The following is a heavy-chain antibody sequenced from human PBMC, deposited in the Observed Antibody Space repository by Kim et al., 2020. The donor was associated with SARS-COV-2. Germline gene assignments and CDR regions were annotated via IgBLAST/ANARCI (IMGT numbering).Heavy chain of an antibody. J-gene: IGHJ6*02. Sequence: SETLSLTCTVSGDSMSSSGYYWSWVRQHPGKGLEWIGSLYYRGSTYYNPSLKSRLIISVDTSKNQLSLKLRSLTAADTAVYYCARDYASSWYAYAMDVWGQGTTVTVSS. CDR1: GDSMSSSGYY. D-gene: IGHD6-13*01. V-gene: IGHV4-31*03. CDR3: ARDYASSWYAYAMDV. CDR2: LYYRGST.